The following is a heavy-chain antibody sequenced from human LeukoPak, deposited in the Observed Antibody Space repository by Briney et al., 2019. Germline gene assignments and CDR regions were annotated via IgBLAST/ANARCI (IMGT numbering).Heavy chain of an antibody. D-gene: IGHD3-10*01. Sequence: PGGSLRLSCAASGFTFSSYAMSWVRQAPGKGLEWVSAISGSGGSTYYADSVKGRFTISRDNSKNTLYLQMNSLRAEDTAVYYCSHTPYYYGSGSFPFDYWGQGTLVTVSS. CDR1: GFTFSSYA. V-gene: IGHV3-23*01. CDR3: SHTPYYYGSGSFPFDY. CDR2: ISGSGGST. J-gene: IGHJ4*02.